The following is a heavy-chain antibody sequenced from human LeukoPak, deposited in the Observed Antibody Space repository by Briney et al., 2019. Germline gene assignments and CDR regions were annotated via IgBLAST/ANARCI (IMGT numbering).Heavy chain of an antibody. CDR2: IYSGGST. V-gene: IGHV3-66*02. J-gene: IGHJ4*02. Sequence: GGSLRLSCAASGFTVSSNYMSWVRQVPGKGLEWVSVIYSGGSTYYADSVKGRFTISRDNSKNTLYLQMNSLRAEDTAVYYCAREGGNDILTGYNYWGQGTLVTVSS. CDR1: GFTVSSNY. CDR3: AREGGNDILTGYNY. D-gene: IGHD3-9*01.